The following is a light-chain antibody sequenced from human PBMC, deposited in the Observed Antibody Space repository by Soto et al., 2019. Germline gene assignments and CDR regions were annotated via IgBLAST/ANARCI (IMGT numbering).Light chain of an antibody. CDR3: QQYNSYPWT. J-gene: IGKJ1*01. CDR2: KAS. Sequence: IQMTQSPSTLSASVGDRVTFTCRASQTISTWLAWYQQKPGEAPKLLIYKASTLEVGVPSRFSASGSGTEFTLTINTLQPADFATYYCQQYNSYPWTFGQWTKV. V-gene: IGKV1-5*03. CDR1: QTISTW.